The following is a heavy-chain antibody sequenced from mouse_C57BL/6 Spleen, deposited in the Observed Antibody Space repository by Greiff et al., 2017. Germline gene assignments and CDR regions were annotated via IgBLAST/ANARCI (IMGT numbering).Heavy chain of an antibody. CDR1: GYSITSGYY. D-gene: IGHD1-2*01. V-gene: IGHV3-6*01. CDR2: ISYDGSN. Sequence: EVQLVESGPGLVKPSQSLSLTCSVTGYSITSGYYWNWIRQFPGNKLEWMGYISYDGSNNYNPSLKNRISITRDTSKNQFFLKLNSVTTEDTATYYCARVGALHYYEDWGQGTTLTVSS. CDR3: ARVGALHYYED. J-gene: IGHJ2*01.